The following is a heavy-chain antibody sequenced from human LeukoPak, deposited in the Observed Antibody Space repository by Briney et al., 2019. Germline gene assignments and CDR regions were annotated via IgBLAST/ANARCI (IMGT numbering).Heavy chain of an antibody. CDR3: ARVNYYDSSGPTYYFDY. Sequence: PSETLSLTCAVSGGSISSSNWWSWVRQPPGKGLEWIGEIYHSGSTNYNPSLKSRVTISVDKSKNQFSLKLSSVTAADTAVYYCARVNYYDSSGPTYYFDYWGQGTLVTVSS. CDR1: GGSISSSNW. D-gene: IGHD3-22*01. V-gene: IGHV4-4*02. CDR2: IYHSGST. J-gene: IGHJ4*02.